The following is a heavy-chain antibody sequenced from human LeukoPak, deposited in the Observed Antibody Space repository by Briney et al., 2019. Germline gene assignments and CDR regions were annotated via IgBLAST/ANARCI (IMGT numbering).Heavy chain of an antibody. Sequence: SQTLSLTCAISGDSVSSNSAAWNWIRQSPSRGLEWLGRTYYRSKWYNDYAVSVKSRITINPDTSKNQFSLQLNSVTPEDTAVYYWAREVYGIEGAGKDLTGSAPGGQGTLVTVSS. J-gene: IGHJ5*02. CDR2: TYYRSKWYN. V-gene: IGHV6-1*01. CDR3: AREVYGIEGAGKDLTGSAP. CDR1: GDSVSSNSAA. D-gene: IGHD6-19*01.